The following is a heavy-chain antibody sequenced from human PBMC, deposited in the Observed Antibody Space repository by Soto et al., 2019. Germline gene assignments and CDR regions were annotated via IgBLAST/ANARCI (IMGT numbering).Heavy chain of an antibody. J-gene: IGHJ4*02. V-gene: IGHV1-18*01. CDR2: ISAYNGNT. Sequence: ASVKVSCKASGYTFTSYGISWVRQAPGQGLEWMGWISAYNGNTNYAQKLQGRVTMTTDTSTSTAYMELRSLRSDDTAVYYCARNPRGYYDSSGYYSYFDYWGQVSLVTFSS. D-gene: IGHD3-22*01. CDR3: ARNPRGYYDSSGYYSYFDY. CDR1: GYTFTSYG.